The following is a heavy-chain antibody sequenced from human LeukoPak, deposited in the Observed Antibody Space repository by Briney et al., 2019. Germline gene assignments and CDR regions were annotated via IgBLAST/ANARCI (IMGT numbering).Heavy chain of an antibody. V-gene: IGHV5-51*01. CDR2: IYPGDSDT. D-gene: IGHD5-24*01. CDR1: GYSFTSYW. J-gene: IGHJ4*02. Sequence: GESLKISCKGSGYSFTSYWIGWVRQMPGKGLEWMGIIYPGDSDTRYSPSFQGQVTISADKSISTAYLQWSSLKASDTAMYYCARPLKPDGYNLPDFGYWGQGTLVTVSS. CDR3: ARPLKPDGYNLPDFGY.